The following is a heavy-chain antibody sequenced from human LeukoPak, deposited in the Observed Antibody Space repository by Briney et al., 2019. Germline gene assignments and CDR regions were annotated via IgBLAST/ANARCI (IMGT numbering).Heavy chain of an antibody. CDR2: ISPTGSTT. Sequence: GGSLRLSCTASGFSFSGHWMHWARQLPGKGLVWVSRISPTGSTTSYADSVKGRFTASRDNAKNTLYLQVNNLRAEDTAVYYCARGPNSNWSGLDFWGQGTLLTVSS. D-gene: IGHD6-6*01. V-gene: IGHV3-74*01. CDR3: ARGPNSNWSGLDF. CDR1: GFSFSGHW. J-gene: IGHJ4*02.